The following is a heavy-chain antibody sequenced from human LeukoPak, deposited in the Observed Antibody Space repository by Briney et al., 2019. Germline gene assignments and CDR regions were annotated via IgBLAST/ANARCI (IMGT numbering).Heavy chain of an antibody. CDR1: GGSFSGYY. Sequence: SETLSLTCAVYGGSFSGYYWSWIRQPPGKGLEWIGEINHSGGINYNPSLKSRVTISVDTSKNQFSLKLSSVTAADTAVYYCAGGYGGYDLISALNYWGQGTLVTVSS. D-gene: IGHD5-12*01. CDR3: AGGYGGYDLISALNY. J-gene: IGHJ4*02. CDR2: INHSGGI. V-gene: IGHV4-34*01.